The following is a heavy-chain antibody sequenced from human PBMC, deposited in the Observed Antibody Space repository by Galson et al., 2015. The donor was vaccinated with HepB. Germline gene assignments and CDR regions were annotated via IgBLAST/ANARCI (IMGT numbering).Heavy chain of an antibody. D-gene: IGHD4-17*01. CDR1: GFTFNRHT. CDR3: ARVDYGDLHDAFDI. V-gene: IGHV3-21*06. Sequence: SLRLSCAASGFTFNRHTMNWVRQAPGKGLEWVSSISSSSTYIYYADSVQGRFTISKDNAKNSLYLQMNSLRAEDTAVYYCARVDYGDLHDAFDIWGQGTMVTVSS. J-gene: IGHJ3*02. CDR2: ISSSSTYI.